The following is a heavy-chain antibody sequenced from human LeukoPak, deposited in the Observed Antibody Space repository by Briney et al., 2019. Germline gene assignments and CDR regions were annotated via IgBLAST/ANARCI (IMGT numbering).Heavy chain of an antibody. CDR2: ISGSGGST. J-gene: IGHJ4*02. Sequence: PGGSLRLSCAASGFTFSSYAMSWVRQAPGKGLEWVSAISGSGGSTYYADSVKGRFTISRDNSKNTLYLQMNSLRAEDTAVYYCAIHKQQLVSFDYWGQGTLVTVSS. V-gene: IGHV3-23*01. D-gene: IGHD6-13*01. CDR3: AIHKQQLVSFDY. CDR1: GFTFSSYA.